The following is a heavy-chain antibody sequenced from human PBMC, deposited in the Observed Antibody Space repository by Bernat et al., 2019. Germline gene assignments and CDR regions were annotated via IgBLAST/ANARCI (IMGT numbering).Heavy chain of an antibody. D-gene: IGHD4-17*01. V-gene: IGHV1-2*02. CDR3: AREELYGDYGY. Sequence: QVQLVQSGVEVKKPGASVKVSCKASGYTFTGYNMHWVRKAPGQGLEWMGWINPNSGGTNYAQKFQGRVTMTRDTSISTAYMEVSRLRSDDSAVYYCAREELYGDYGYWGQGTLVTVSS. CDR1: GYTFTGYN. J-gene: IGHJ4*02. CDR2: INPNSGGT.